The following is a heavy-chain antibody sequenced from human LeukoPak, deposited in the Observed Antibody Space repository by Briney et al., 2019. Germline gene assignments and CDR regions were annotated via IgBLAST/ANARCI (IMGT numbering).Heavy chain of an antibody. V-gene: IGHV4-34*01. CDR1: GGSFSGYY. D-gene: IGHD2-2*01. Sequence: PSETLSLTCAVYGGSFSGYYWSWIRQPPGKGLEWIGENNHSGSTNYNPSLKSRVTISVDTSKNQFSLKLSSVTAADTAVYYCARGSAAIMGFDYWGQGTLVTVSS. CDR2: NNHSGST. J-gene: IGHJ4*02. CDR3: ARGSAAIMGFDY.